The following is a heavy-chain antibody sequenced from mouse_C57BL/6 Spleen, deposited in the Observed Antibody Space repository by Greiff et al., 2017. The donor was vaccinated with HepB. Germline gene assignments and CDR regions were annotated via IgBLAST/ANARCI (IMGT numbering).Heavy chain of an antibody. CDR3: ARSGYDYDGAY. CDR1: GYSFTGYF. D-gene: IGHD2-4*01. CDR2: INPYNGDT. J-gene: IGHJ3*01. V-gene: IGHV1-20*01. Sequence: EVQRVESGPELVKPGDSVKISCKASGYSFTGYFMNWVMQSHGKSLEWIGRINPYNGDTFYNQKFKGKATLTVDKSSSTAHMELRSLTSEDSAVYYCARSGYDYDGAYWGQGTLVTVSA.